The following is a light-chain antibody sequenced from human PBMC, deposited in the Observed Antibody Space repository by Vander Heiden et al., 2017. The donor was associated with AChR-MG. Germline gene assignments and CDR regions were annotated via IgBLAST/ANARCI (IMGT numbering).Light chain of an antibody. V-gene: IGKV1-39*01. J-gene: IGKJ1*01. CDR1: QSISNY. CDR2: AAS. Sequence: DIQMTQSPSSLSASIGDRVTITCRASQSISNYLNWYQQRPGKAPKFLISAASTLQSGVPSRFSGSGSGTDFTLTISSLQPEDFATYFCQQSYNMPRTFGQGTKVEIK. CDR3: QQSYNMPRT.